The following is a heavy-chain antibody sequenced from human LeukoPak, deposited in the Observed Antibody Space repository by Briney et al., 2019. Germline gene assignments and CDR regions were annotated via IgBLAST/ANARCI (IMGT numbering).Heavy chain of an antibody. Sequence: SETLSLTCTVSGGSISSYYWSWIRQPPGKGLEGIGYIYYSGSTNYNPSLKSRVTISVDTSKNQFSLKLSSVTAADTAVYYCARSTQWLGYYFDYRGQGTLVTVSS. J-gene: IGHJ4*02. CDR3: ARSTQWLGYYFDY. D-gene: IGHD6-19*01. V-gene: IGHV4-59*01. CDR2: IYYSGST. CDR1: GGSISSYY.